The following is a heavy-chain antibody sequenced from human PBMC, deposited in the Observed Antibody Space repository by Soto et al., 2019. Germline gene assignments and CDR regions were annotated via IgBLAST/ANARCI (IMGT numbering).Heavy chain of an antibody. CDR2: TYYRSKWYI. Sequence: SQTLSLTCAISGDSVSSNSAGWNWIRQSPSRGLEWLGRTYYRSKWYIDYALSVKSRITINPDTSRNQFSLQLNSVTPEDAAVYYCARDLSSGSRVRTLDYWRQGTLVTVSS. D-gene: IGHD3-10*01. V-gene: IGHV6-1*01. CDR3: ARDLSSGSRVRTLDY. J-gene: IGHJ4*02. CDR1: GDSVSSNSAG.